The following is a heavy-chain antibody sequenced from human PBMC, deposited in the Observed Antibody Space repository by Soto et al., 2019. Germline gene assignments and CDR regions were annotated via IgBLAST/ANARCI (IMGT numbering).Heavy chain of an antibody. CDR1: GFTFSSYA. CDR2: ISGSGGST. V-gene: IGHV3-23*01. J-gene: IGHJ4*02. Sequence: PGGSLRLSCAASGFTFSSYAMSWVRQAPGKGLEWVSAISGSGGSTYYADSVKGRFTISRDNSKNTLYLQMNSLRAEDTAVYYCAKSHNWNDGSSHLRSWGIGPKKVIYYFDYWGQGTLVTVSS. D-gene: IGHD1-1*01. CDR3: AKSHNWNDGSSHLRSWGIGPKKVIYYFDY.